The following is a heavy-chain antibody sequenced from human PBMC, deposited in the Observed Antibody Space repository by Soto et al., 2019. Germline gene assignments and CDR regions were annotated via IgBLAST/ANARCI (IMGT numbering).Heavy chain of an antibody. CDR1: GFIFRNAW. CDR3: ASEKGWRQSPLDS. CDR2: IKSKSSGGTT. Sequence: PVGSLRLSCAASGFIFRNAWMSWVRQAPGKGLEWVGRIKSKSSGGTTDYAAPVEGRVTISRDDSKSTLYLQMTRLTIEGTAVYFCASEKGWRQSPLDSWGQGALVTVSS. J-gene: IGHJ5*01. D-gene: IGHD4-4*01. V-gene: IGHV3-15*01.